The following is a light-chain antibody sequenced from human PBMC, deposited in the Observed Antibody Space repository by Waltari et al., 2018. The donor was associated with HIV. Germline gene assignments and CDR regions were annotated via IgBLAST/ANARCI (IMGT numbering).Light chain of an antibody. CDR2: SDN. Sequence: QSVLTQSPSASGTPGQRVTISCSVSSSNIGINTITWFQQRPGTAPKLLLGSDNERTSGVPDRFSGSKSGNSASLAISGLQAEDEAKYYCAAWDVTLHGWVFGGGTKVTGL. J-gene: IGLJ3*02. CDR1: SSNIGINT. V-gene: IGLV1-44*01. CDR3: AAWDVTLHGWV.